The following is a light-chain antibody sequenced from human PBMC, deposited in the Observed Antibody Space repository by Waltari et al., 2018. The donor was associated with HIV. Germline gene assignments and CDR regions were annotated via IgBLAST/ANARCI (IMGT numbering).Light chain of an antibody. CDR2: QDN. J-gene: IGLJ2*01. Sequence: SYELTQPPSVSVSPGQTASITCSGDKLGDKYTSWYQQMPGQSPVLVINQDNKRPSGIPERFSGSNSGNTATLTISGTQAMDEADYYCQAWDSSTVVFGGGTKLTVL. V-gene: IGLV3-1*01. CDR3: QAWDSSTVV. CDR1: KLGDKY.